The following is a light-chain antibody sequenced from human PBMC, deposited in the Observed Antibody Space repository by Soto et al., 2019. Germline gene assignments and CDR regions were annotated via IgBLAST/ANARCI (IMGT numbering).Light chain of an antibody. V-gene: IGKV1-5*03. J-gene: IGKJ2*01. CDR1: QSITTW. Sequence: DIQMTQSPSTLSASVGDRVTITCRASQSITTWLAWYQQKPGKAPKLLIYKATNLQSGVPSRLGGSGSGTEFSLTISSLQPEDFAIYYCQQYNDYQYTFGQGTKLQIK. CDR3: QQYNDYQYT. CDR2: KAT.